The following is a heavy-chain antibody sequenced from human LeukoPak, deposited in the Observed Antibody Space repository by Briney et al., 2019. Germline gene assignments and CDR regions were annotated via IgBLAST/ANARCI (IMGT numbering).Heavy chain of an antibody. CDR1: GYTFTSYG. D-gene: IGHD5-18*01. V-gene: IGHV1-18*01. CDR2: ISAYNGNT. CDR3: ARVLDTAMDG. J-gene: IGHJ4*02. Sequence: ASVKVSCKASGYTFTSYGISWVRQAPGQGLEWMGWISAYNGNTNYAQKLQGRVTITADESTSTAYMELSSLRSEDTAVYYCARVLDTAMDGWGQGTLVTVSS.